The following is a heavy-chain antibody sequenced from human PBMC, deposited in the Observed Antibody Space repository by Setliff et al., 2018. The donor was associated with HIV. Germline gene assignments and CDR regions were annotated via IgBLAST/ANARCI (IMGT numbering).Heavy chain of an antibody. J-gene: IGHJ6*02. CDR3: ARDHCSSSGCYEYSYYGMDV. CDR1: GYTFTSYG. Sequence: ASVKVSCKASGYTFTSYGISWVRQAPGQGLEWMGWISAYNGNTNYAQKLQGRVTMTTDTSTSTAYMEVSRLRSDDTAVYYCARDHCSSSGCYEYSYYGMDVWGQGTTVTVS. CDR2: ISAYNGNT. D-gene: IGHD2-2*01. V-gene: IGHV1-18*01.